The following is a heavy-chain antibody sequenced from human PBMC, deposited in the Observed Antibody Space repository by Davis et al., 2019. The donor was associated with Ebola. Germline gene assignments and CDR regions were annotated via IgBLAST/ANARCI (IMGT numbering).Heavy chain of an antibody. D-gene: IGHD2-15*01. J-gene: IGHJ4*02. V-gene: IGHV3-9*01. Sequence: GGSLRLSCAASGFTFSSYAMHWVRQAPGKGLEWVSGISWNSGSIGYADSVKGRFTISRDNAKNSLYLQMNSLRVEDTAVYYCARSPIVVANDYWGQGTLVTVSS. CDR2: ISWNSGSI. CDR3: ARSPIVVANDY. CDR1: GFTFSSYA.